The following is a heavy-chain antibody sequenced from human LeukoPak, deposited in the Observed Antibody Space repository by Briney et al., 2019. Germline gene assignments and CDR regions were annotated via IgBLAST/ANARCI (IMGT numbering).Heavy chain of an antibody. V-gene: IGHV3-23*01. D-gene: IGHD3-22*01. CDR1: RFTFSSYG. CDR2: ISGSGGNT. J-gene: IGHJ4*02. Sequence: GGSLRLSCAASRFTFSSYGMSWVRQAPGKGLEWVSGISGSGGNTYYADSVKGRFIISRDNSKNTLYLQMSSLRAEDTAVYFCAKLFELSHYDSSGYYGLDYWGQGTLVTVSS. CDR3: AKLFELSHYDSSGYYGLDY.